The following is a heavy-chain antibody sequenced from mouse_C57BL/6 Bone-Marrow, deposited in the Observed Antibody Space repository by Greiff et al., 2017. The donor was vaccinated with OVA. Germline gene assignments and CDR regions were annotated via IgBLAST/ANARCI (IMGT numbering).Heavy chain of an antibody. Sequence: QVQLQQSGPELARPWASVKISCQAFYTFPRRVHFAIRDTNYWMQWVKQRPGQGLDWIGAIYPGNGVTSSNQKFTGTATLTADKSTSPAYMKLSSLTSEDAAVYYCAWGGWPLDYWGQGTSVTVSA. CDR2: GQGLDWIG. J-gene: IGHJ4*01. D-gene: IGHD2-3*01. V-gene: IGHV1-87*01. CDR3: SEDAAVYYCAWGGWPLDY. CDR1: YTFPRRVH.